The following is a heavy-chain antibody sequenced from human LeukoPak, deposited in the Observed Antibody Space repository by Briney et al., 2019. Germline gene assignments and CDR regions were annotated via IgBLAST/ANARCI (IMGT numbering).Heavy chain of an antibody. CDR3: ARALGDFSGRYYYYYYMDV. D-gene: IGHD3-3*01. CDR1: GGSISSYY. J-gene: IGHJ6*03. V-gene: IGHV4-59*01. CDR2: IYYSGST. Sequence: PSETLSLTCTVSGGSISSYYWSWIRQPPGKGLEWIGYIYYSGSTNYNPSLKSRVTISVDTSKNQFSLKLSSVTAADTAVYYCARALGDFSGRYYYYYYMDVWVKGTTVTVSS.